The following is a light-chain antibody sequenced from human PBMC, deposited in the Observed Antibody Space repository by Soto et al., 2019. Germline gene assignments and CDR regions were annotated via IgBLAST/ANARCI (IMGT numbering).Light chain of an antibody. Sequence: EIVLTQSPDTLSVSPGERGTLSCRASQRFGSSNLAWYQQKPGQAPRLLIYSTSSRATGIPDRFSGSGSGTDFTLTISRLEPEDFAVYYCQQYGNSPWTFGQGTKVDIK. CDR1: QRFGSSN. CDR2: STS. CDR3: QQYGNSPWT. V-gene: IGKV3-20*01. J-gene: IGKJ1*01.